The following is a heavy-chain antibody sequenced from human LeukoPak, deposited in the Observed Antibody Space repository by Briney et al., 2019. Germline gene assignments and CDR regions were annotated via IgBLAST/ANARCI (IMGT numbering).Heavy chain of an antibody. V-gene: IGHV1-46*01. D-gene: IGHD4-23*01. CDR3: AIVSPMTTVARGQGAFDI. CDR1: GYTFTNYY. CDR2: VNPNDGST. J-gene: IGHJ3*02. Sequence: ASVTVSCKGFGYTFTNYYMHRVRQAPGQGPEWMGIVNPNDGSTTYAQKFQGRVTMTRDMSTNTVYMELSSLRSDDTAEYFCAIVSPMTTVARGQGAFDIWGQGTMV.